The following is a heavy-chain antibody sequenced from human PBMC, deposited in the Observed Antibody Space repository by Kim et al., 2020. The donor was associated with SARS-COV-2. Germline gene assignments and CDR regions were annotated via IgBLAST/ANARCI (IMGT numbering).Heavy chain of an antibody. V-gene: IGHV3-9*01. CDR3: AKIAAPGKNPFDY. J-gene: IGHJ4*02. D-gene: IGHD6-13*01. Sequence: YADSVKDRFIISRDNAKNSLYLQMNSLRAEDTAFYYCAKIAAPGKNPFDYWGQGALVTVSS.